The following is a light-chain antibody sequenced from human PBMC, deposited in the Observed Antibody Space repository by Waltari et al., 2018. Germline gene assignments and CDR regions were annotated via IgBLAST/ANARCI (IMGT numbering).Light chain of an antibody. J-gene: IGLJ2*01. CDR1: SSDVGGYNY. V-gene: IGLV2-11*01. Sequence: QSALTQPRSVSRSPGQSVTISCTGTSSDVGGYNYVSWYQQHPGKAPKLMIYAVSKPASGVPDRFSGSKSGTTASLTISGLQAEDAADYYCCYYAGSYIFVVFGGGTKVTVL. CDR3: CYYAGSYIFVV. CDR2: AVS.